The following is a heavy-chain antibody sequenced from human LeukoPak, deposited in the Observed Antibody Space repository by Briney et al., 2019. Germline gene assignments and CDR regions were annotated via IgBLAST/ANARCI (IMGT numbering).Heavy chain of an antibody. CDR1: GGSISGYY. V-gene: IGHV4-59*01. J-gene: IGHJ4*02. Sequence: KPSETLSLTCTVSGGSISGYYWSWIRQPPGKGLEWIGYIYYSGSTNYNPSLKSRVTISVDTSKNQFSLKLSSVTAADTAVYYCARDSYSSSSGGIDYWGQGTLVTVSS. CDR2: IYYSGST. CDR3: ARDSYSSSSGGIDY. D-gene: IGHD6-6*01.